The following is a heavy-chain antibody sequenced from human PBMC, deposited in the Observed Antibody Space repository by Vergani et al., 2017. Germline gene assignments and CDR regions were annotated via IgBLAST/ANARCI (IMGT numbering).Heavy chain of an antibody. CDR3: ARGDYGILTGYRY. V-gene: IGHV1-46*03. CDR2: INPSGGHT. CDR1: GYTFSNYY. Sequence: QVQVVQSGAAVKKSGASVKVSCKTSGYTFSNYYMHWVRQAPGQGLEWMGTINPSGGHTNYAQKFQGRVTMTRDTSTSTVYMELSSLRSEDTAIYYCARGDYGILTGYRYWGQGTLVTVSA. D-gene: IGHD3-9*01. J-gene: IGHJ4*02.